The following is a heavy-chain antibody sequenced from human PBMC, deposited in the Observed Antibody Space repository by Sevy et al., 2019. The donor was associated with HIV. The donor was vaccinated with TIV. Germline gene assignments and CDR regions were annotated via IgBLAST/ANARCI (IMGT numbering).Heavy chain of an antibody. Sequence: GGSLRLSCAASGFTFNTHVMNWVRQAPGKGLEWVSSISGFGNTYYADSVRGRFTSSRDNAKNTLYLQMNSLRADDTVVYYCAKVLNPALESMMEVTVRSLKGFDVWGQGTMVTVSS. D-gene: IGHD3-22*01. CDR2: ISGFGNT. CDR1: GFTFNTHV. V-gene: IGHV3-23*01. CDR3: AKVLNPALESMMEVTVRSLKGFDV. J-gene: IGHJ3*01.